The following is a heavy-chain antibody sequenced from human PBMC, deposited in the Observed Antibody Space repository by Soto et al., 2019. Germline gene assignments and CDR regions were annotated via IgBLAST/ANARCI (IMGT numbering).Heavy chain of an antibody. CDR3: AKGGRQWLVTSDFNY. CDR2: VSHDGRNR. V-gene: IGHV3-30*18. D-gene: IGHD6-19*01. Sequence: VQLVESGGGVVQPGRSLRLSCAASGFTFSDYAMHWVRQAPGKGLEWVGVVSHDGRNRHYAESVKGRFTISRDSSKNTVSLEMTSLRAEDTAVYYCAKGGRQWLVTSDFNYWGQGALVTVSS. CDR1: GFTFSDYA. J-gene: IGHJ4*02.